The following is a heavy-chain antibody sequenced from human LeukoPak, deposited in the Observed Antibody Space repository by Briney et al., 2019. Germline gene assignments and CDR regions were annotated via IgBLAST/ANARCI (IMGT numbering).Heavy chain of an antibody. J-gene: IGHJ4*03. D-gene: IGHD3-3*01. CDR1: GGSISSYY. CDR3: AGGRFLEED. CDR2: IYYSGST. Sequence: KSSETLSLTCTLSGGSISSYYWSWMRHPPGKGLEWVGYIYYSGSTNYTPSLKSRVTISVDTSKTQFSLKLRSVTAADTAVNYCAGGRFLEEDRGHGTLGTASS. V-gene: IGHV4-59*01.